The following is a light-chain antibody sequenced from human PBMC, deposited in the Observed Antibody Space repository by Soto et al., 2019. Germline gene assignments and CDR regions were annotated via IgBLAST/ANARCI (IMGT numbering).Light chain of an antibody. Sequence: QSALTQPASVSGSPGQSITISCTGTSSDVGGYNFVSWYQQHPGKAPKLRIYDVSNRPSGASNRFSGSKSGNTASLTISGLQAEDEADYYCSSYTSSSTLNVFGTGTKLTVL. V-gene: IGLV2-14*01. J-gene: IGLJ1*01. CDR3: SSYTSSSTLNV. CDR2: DVS. CDR1: SSDVGGYNF.